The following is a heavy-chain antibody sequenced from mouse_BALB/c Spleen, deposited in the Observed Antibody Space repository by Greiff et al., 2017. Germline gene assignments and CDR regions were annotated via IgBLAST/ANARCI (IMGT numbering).Heavy chain of an antibody. V-gene: IGHV5-9-4*01. D-gene: IGHD1-2*01. Sequence: EVKVEESGGGLVKPGGSLKLSCAASGFTFSSYAMSWVRQSPEKRLEWVAEISSGGSYTYYPDTVTGRFTISRDNAKNTLYLEMSSLRSEDTAMYYCARVTTATSRAMDYWGQGTSVTVSS. CDR1: GFTFSSYA. CDR3: ARVTTATSRAMDY. J-gene: IGHJ4*01. CDR2: ISSGGSYT.